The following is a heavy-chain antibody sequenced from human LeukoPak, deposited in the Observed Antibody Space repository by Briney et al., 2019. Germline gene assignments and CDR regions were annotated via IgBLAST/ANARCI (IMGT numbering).Heavy chain of an antibody. CDR2: ISSRSSSM. D-gene: IGHD4-17*01. Sequence: GGSLRLSCAAPGFTFSTYSMNWVRQAPGKGLEWVSYISSRSSSMSYSFSVKGRFIISRDNAKNSLYLQMNRLRDEDTAVYFCARGATVTSPLDYWGQGTLVTVSS. J-gene: IGHJ4*02. CDR1: GFTFSTYS. V-gene: IGHV3-48*02. CDR3: ARGATVTSPLDY.